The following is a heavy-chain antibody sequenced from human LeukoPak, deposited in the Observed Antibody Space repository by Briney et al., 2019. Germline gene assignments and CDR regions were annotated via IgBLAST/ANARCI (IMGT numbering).Heavy chain of an antibody. CDR3: ARYYDLLTGPFNWFDP. CDR2: INPTGGST. J-gene: IGHJ5*02. D-gene: IGHD3-9*01. CDR1: GYTFPSYF. V-gene: IGHV1-46*01. Sequence: ASVKVSCKASGYTFPSYFMHWVRQAPGQGLEWMGIINPTGGSTTYAQKFQGRVTMTRDTSISTAYMELSSLRSEDTAVYYCARYYDLLTGPFNWFDPWGQGTLVTVSS.